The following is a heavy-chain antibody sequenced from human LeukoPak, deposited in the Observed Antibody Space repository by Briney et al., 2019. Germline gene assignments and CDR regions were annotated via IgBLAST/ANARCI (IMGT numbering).Heavy chain of an antibody. D-gene: IGHD2-21*02. CDR3: ARDLGVRGGGDDY. Sequence: PGGSLRLSCAASGFTFSSYSMNWVRQAPGKGLEWVSSISSSSSYIYYADSVKGRFTISRDNAKNSLYLQMNSLRAEDTAVYYCARDLGVRGGGDDYWGRGTLVTVSS. CDR2: ISSSSSYI. CDR1: GFTFSSYS. J-gene: IGHJ4*02. V-gene: IGHV3-21*01.